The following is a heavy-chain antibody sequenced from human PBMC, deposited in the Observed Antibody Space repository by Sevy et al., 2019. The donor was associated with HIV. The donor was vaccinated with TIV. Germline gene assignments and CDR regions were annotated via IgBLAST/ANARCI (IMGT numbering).Heavy chain of an antibody. CDR1: GYSFTSYW. V-gene: IGHV5-10-1*01. J-gene: IGHJ3*02. CDR2: IDPSDSYT. Sequence: GESLKISCKGSGYSFTSYWISWVRQMPGKGLEWMGRIDPSDSYTNYSPSFQGHVTISADKSISTAYLQWSSLKASDTATYYCASTSYSSSWYNAFDIWGQGTMVTVSS. CDR3: ASTSYSSSWYNAFDI. D-gene: IGHD6-13*01.